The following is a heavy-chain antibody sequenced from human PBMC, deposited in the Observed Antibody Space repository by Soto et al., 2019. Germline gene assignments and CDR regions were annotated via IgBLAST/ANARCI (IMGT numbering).Heavy chain of an antibody. V-gene: IGHV5-51*01. CDR2: IYPGDSET. D-gene: IGHD3-16*01. Sequence: GESLKISCQTAGYTFDSNWIGWVRQMPGKGLEWMGIIYPGDSETRHSPSFQGQVTFSVDRPFKTAYLQWRSLQASDTAMYYCARLLESWGEPHYFDSWGQGAAVTVSS. J-gene: IGHJ4*02. CDR3: ARLLESWGEPHYFDS. CDR1: GYTFDSNW.